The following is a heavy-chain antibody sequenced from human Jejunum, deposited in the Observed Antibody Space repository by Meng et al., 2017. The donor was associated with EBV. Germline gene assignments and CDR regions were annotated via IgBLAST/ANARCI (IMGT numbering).Heavy chain of an antibody. D-gene: IGHD3-22*01. V-gene: IGHV1-3*01. CDR2: INAGDGTT. CDR3: AFNGYYRGSTGYSSLDY. J-gene: IGHJ4*02. CDR1: GYNFIVYT. Sequence: QVHFVDCGEQGRNDGAPEMLSCKAFGYNFIVYTRIWGRQAPGQGLEWMGWINAGDGTTQYSQKFQGRVTITRDTSAYTAYMELSSLKSEDMAVYYCAFNGYYRGSTGYSSLDYWGQGTLVTVSS.